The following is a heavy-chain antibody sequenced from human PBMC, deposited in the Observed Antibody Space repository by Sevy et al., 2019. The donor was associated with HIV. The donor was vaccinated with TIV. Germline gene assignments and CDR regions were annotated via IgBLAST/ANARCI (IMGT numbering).Heavy chain of an antibody. CDR1: GFTFDDYG. J-gene: IGHJ4*02. Sequence: GGSLRLSCAASGFTFDDYGMSWVRQAPGKGLEWVSGINWNGGSTGYADSVKGRFTISRDNAKNSLYLQMNSLRAEDTALYSCARVRDPFGSGSYYAYDYWGQGTLVTVSS. CDR3: ARVRDPFGSGSYYAYDY. CDR2: INWNGGST. V-gene: IGHV3-20*04. D-gene: IGHD3-10*01.